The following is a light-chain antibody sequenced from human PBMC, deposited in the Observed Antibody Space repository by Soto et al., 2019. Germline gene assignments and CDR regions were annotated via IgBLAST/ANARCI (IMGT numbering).Light chain of an antibody. Sequence: QPVLTQSPSASASLEASVKLTCTLSSGHSSYAIAWHQQQPEKGPRYLMKLNSDGSHSKGDGIPDRFSGSSSGAERYLTISSLQSEDEAEYYCQTWGTGIVVFGGGTKLTVL. CDR3: QTWGTGIVV. CDR1: SGHSSYA. V-gene: IGLV4-69*01. CDR2: LNSDGSH. J-gene: IGLJ2*01.